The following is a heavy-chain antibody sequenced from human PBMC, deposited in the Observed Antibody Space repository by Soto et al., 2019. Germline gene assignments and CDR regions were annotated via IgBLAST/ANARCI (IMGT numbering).Heavy chain of an antibody. CDR1: GFTFSSYS. Sequence: GGSLRLSCAASGFTFSSYSMNWVRQAPGKGLEWVSYISSSSTIYYADSVKGRFTISRDNAKNSLYLQMNSLRAEDTAVYYCARDRLVTASLRYFDYWGQGTLVTVSS. CDR2: ISSSSTI. D-gene: IGHD3-10*01. V-gene: IGHV3-48*04. J-gene: IGHJ4*02. CDR3: ARDRLVTASLRYFDY.